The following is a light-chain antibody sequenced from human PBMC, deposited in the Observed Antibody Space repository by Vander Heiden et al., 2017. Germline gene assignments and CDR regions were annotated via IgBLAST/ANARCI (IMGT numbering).Light chain of an antibody. CDR2: ADN. Sequence: SSELTQDPSLSVTLAPTVPITCRGHCLMKYEANWYHQKQRHAPLRAIYADNSRSSVVPDRFTGSRKGNTASLTIIATQADDDADYYCNSRYMSGDYVVFGGGTKLTVL. CDR1: CLMKYE. J-gene: IGLJ2*01. CDR3: NSRYMSGDYVV. V-gene: IGLV3-19*01.